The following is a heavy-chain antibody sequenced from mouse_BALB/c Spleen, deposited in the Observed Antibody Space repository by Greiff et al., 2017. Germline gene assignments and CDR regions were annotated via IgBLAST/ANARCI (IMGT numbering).Heavy chain of an antibody. D-gene: IGHD2-2*01. J-gene: IGHJ4*01. CDR1: GYTFTDYA. V-gene: IGHV1S137*01. Sequence: QVQLQQSGAELVRPGVSVKISCKGSGYTFTDYAMHWVKQSHAKSLEWIGVISTYYGDASYNQKFKGKATMTVDKSSSTAYMELARLTSEDSAIYYCARGSYYGYDGDYWGQGTSVTVSS. CDR2: ISTYYGDA. CDR3: ARGSYYGYDGDY.